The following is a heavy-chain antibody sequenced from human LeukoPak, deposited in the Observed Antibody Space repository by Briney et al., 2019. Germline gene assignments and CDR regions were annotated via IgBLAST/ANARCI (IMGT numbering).Heavy chain of an antibody. CDR1: GYTFTSYV. J-gene: IGHJ4*02. V-gene: IGHV1-8*01. CDR2: MNPNSGNA. Sequence: ASVKLSCNASGYTFTSYVINWVRQATGQGLEWMGWMNPNSGNAGYAQKFQGRVTMTRNTSISTAYMELSSLRSEDTAVYYCAPSKRGYYRLVYWGQGTLVTVSS. D-gene: IGHD3-22*01. CDR3: APSKRGYYRLVY.